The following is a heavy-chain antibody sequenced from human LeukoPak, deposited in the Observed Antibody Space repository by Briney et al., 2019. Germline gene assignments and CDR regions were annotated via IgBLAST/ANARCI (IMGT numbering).Heavy chain of an antibody. J-gene: IGHJ2*01. D-gene: IGHD5-18*01. CDR3: ARDVDTTMRRHFDL. Sequence: PSETLSLTCAVSGGSISSSNWWSWVRQPPGKGLEWIGEIYHSGSTTYNPSLKSRVTISVDKSKNQFSLKLSSVTAADTAVYYCARDVDTTMRRHFDLWGRGTLVTVSS. CDR1: GGSISSSNW. V-gene: IGHV4-4*02. CDR2: IYHSGST.